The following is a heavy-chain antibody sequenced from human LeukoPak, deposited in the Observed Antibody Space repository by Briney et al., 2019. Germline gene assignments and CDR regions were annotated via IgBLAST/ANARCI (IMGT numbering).Heavy chain of an antibody. J-gene: IGHJ4*02. CDR2: ISSDGRTT. V-gene: IGHV3-74*01. Sequence: GSLRLSCAAARCTFRTDWRYWVRQAPGRGTVWVSRISSDGRTTNYADFVKGRFTISRDNAKNTLYLQMNSLKAEDTAVYYCAVVVPAAHFDYWGQGTLVTVSS. CDR3: AVVVPAAHFDY. D-gene: IGHD2-2*01. CDR1: RCTFRTDW.